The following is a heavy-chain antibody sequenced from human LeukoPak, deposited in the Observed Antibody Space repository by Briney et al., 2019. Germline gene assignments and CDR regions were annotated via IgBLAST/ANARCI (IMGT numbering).Heavy chain of an antibody. Sequence: GASVKVSCKVSGYTLTELSMHWVRQAPGKGLEWMGGFDPEDGETIYAQKFQGRVTMTEDTSTDTAYMELSSLRSEDTAVYYCATDTGYIGAVAGDRQEYYFDYWGQGTLVTVSS. CDR3: ATDTGYIGAVAGDRQEYYFDY. CDR1: GYTLTELS. J-gene: IGHJ4*02. D-gene: IGHD6-19*01. CDR2: FDPEDGET. V-gene: IGHV1-24*01.